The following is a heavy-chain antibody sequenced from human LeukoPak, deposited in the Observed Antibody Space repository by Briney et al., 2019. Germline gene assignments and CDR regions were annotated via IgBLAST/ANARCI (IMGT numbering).Heavy chain of an antibody. V-gene: IGHV4-59*01. J-gene: IGHJ6*02. Sequence: SETLSLTCTVSGGSISSYYWSWIRQPPGKGLEWIGYIYYSGSTNYNPSLKSRVTISVDTSKNQFSLKLSSVTAADTAVYYCARDYYDSSAEGYYYYGMDVWGQGTTVTVSS. CDR1: GGSISSYY. D-gene: IGHD3-22*01. CDR2: IYYSGST. CDR3: ARDYYDSSAEGYYYYGMDV.